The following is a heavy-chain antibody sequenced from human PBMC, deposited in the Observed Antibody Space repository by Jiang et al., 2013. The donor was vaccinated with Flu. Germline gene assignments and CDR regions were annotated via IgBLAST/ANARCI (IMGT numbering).Heavy chain of an antibody. CDR1: GFSLSTSGVG. J-gene: IGHJ6*02. CDR2: IYWNDDK. V-gene: IGHV2-5*01. D-gene: IGHD6-6*01. CDR3: ARGQSIAARPTFYYYYYGMDV. Sequence: KPTQTLTLTCTFSGFSLSTSGVGVGWIRQPPGKALEWLALIYWNDDKRYSPSLKTRLTISKDTSKNQVVLTMTNMDPVDTATYYCARGQSIAARPTFYYYYYGMDVWGQGTTVTVSS.